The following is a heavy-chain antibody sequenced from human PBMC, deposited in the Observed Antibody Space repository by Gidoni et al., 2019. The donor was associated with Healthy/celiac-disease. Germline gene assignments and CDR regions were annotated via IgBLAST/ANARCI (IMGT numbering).Heavy chain of an antibody. D-gene: IGHD3-10*01. CDR1: GFIFRSYG. Sequence: QVQLVESGGGVVQPGRSLRLSCPAAGFIFRSYGMHWVRQAPGKGLEWVAVISYDGSNKNYADSVKGRFTISRDNSKNTLYLQMNSLRGEDTAVYYCASYPSFGSGSYATHWGQGTLVTVSS. J-gene: IGHJ4*02. CDR3: ASYPSFGSGSYATH. CDR2: ISYDGSNK. V-gene: IGHV3-30*03.